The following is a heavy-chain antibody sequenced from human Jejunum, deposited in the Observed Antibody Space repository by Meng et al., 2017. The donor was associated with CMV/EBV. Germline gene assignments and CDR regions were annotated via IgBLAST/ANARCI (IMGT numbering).Heavy chain of an antibody. D-gene: IGHD1-26*01. J-gene: IGHJ6*02. CDR1: ACSLSPYY. V-gene: IGHV4-59*01. Sequence: ACSLSPYYSSCIRPSPEKGLAWIGYVHYRATPNYNPSLKSRLTMSVDTSKHQFSLKLTSVTAADTAVYYCARALGDIVTADGMDVWGQGTTVTVSS. CDR2: VHYRATP. CDR3: ARALGDIVTADGMDV.